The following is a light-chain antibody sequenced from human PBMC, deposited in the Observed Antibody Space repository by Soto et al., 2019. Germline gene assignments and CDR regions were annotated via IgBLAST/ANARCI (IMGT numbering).Light chain of an antibody. CDR3: HQYGSSPWT. J-gene: IGKJ1*01. CDR1: QTVSSAR. CDR2: GAS. Sequence: EIVLTQSPGTLSLSPGERATLSCRASQTVSSARLAWFQQKPGQAPRLLIYGASSRAPGIPDRFSGSGSETDFTLTITRLESEDFAVYSCHQYGSSPWTFGLGTKVEIK. V-gene: IGKV3-20*01.